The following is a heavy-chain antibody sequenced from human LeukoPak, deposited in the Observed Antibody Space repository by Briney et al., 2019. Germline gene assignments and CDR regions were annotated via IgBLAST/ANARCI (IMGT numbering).Heavy chain of an antibody. CDR2: LNWDGGTT. CDR1: GFTFGDYG. CDR3: ARCTTGRTFGSLREIKRSREIDY. J-gene: IGHJ4*02. Sequence: GGSLRLSCAASGFTFGDYGMSWVRQAPGKGLEWVSGLNWDGGTTGHADSVKGRFTISRDNAKNSLYLQMNSLRVEDTAVYYCARCTTGRTFGSLREIKRSREIDYWGQGTLVTVSS. V-gene: IGHV3-20*04. D-gene: IGHD1-1*01.